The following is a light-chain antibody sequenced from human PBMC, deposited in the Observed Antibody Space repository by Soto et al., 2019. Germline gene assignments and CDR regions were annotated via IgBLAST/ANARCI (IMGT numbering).Light chain of an antibody. V-gene: IGKV3-20*01. CDR2: GVS. J-gene: IGKJ1*01. Sequence: EIVLTQSPVALSLSPGERAPLSCRASQSFSSTLLTWYQQKPGQAPRLLIYGVSSRATGIPDRFSGSGSGTDFTLTISRLEPEDFAVYFCQHYGDSSWTFGQGTRVEIK. CDR1: QSFSSTL. CDR3: QHYGDSSWT.